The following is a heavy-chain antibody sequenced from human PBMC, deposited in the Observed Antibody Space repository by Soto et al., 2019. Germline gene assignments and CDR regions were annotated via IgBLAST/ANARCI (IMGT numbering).Heavy chain of an antibody. CDR1: GFTFSSYE. J-gene: IGHJ6*02. V-gene: IGHV3-48*03. CDR2: ISSSGSTI. D-gene: IGHD1-26*01. CDR3: AREISGSYYYYYGMDV. Sequence: PWGSLRLSCAASGFTFSSYEMNWVRQAPGKGLEWVSYISSSGSTIYYADSVKGRFTISRDNAKNSLYLQMNSLRAEDTAVYYCAREISGSYYYYYGMDVWGQGTTVTVSS.